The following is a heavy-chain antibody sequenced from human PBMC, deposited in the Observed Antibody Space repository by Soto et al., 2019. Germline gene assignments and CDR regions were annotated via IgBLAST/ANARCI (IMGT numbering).Heavy chain of an antibody. V-gene: IGHV3-23*01. Sequence: EVQLLESGGGLVQPGGSLRLSCAASGFTFSNYAMSWVRQAPGKGLEWVSSLSGSGASTYYADSVEGRFTISRDNSKNTLYLQMTSLRVEETAVYYCAKVPSSSWSFSSWYFDLWGRGTLVTVSS. J-gene: IGHJ2*01. CDR2: LSGSGAST. CDR1: GFTFSNYA. D-gene: IGHD6-13*01. CDR3: AKVPSSSWSFSSWYFDL.